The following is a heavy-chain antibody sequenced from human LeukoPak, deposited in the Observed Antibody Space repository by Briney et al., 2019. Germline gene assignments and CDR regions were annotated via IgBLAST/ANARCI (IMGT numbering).Heavy chain of an antibody. V-gene: IGHV3-23*01. D-gene: IGHD3-22*01. CDR3: AKDYERNFYESSGFFDY. Sequence: GGSLRLSCAASGFTFNSYGMSWVRQAPGKGLEWVSAISGSGGSTYYADSVKGRFTISRDNSKNTLYLQMKSLRAEDTAVYYCAKDYERNFYESSGFFDYWGQGTLVTASS. CDR1: GFTFNSYG. J-gene: IGHJ4*02. CDR2: ISGSGGST.